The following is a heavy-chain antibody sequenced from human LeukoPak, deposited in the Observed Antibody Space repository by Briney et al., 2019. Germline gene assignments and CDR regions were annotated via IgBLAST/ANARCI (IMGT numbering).Heavy chain of an antibody. CDR1: GFTVSSNY. D-gene: IGHD1-7*01. J-gene: IGHJ6*02. V-gene: IGHV3-66*01. CDR2: IYSGGST. Sequence: GGSLRLSCAASGFTVSSNYMNWVRQAPGKGLEWVSVIYSGGSTYYADSVKGRFTISRDNSNNTLYLQMNSLRAEDTAVYYCARDPTYTISGTLGMDVWGQGTTVTVSS. CDR3: ARDPTYTISGTLGMDV.